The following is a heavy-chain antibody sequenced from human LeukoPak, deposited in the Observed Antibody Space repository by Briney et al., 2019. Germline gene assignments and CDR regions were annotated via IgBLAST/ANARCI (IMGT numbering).Heavy chain of an antibody. CDR3: ARDIVGDKPWPMDAPDI. Sequence: PGGSLRLSCAASGFTFSSYSMNWVRQAPGKGLEWVAVISYDGSNKYYADSVKGRFTISRDNSKNTLYLQMNSLRAEDTAVYYCARDIVGDKPWPMDAPDIWGQGTMVTVSS. CDR2: ISYDGSNK. V-gene: IGHV3-30*03. CDR1: GFTFSSYS. J-gene: IGHJ3*02. D-gene: IGHD1-26*01.